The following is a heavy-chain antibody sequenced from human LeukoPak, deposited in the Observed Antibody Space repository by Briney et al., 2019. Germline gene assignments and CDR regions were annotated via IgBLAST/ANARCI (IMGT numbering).Heavy chain of an antibody. CDR1: GFTFSSYA. D-gene: IGHD3-22*01. J-gene: IGHJ5*02. CDR3: ANPYYCDSSDQGNWFDP. V-gene: IGHV3-23*01. CDR2: ISGSGGST. Sequence: PGGSLRLSCAASGFTFSSYAMSWVRQAPGKGLEWVSAISGSGGSTYYADSVKGRFTISRDNSKNTLYLQMNSLRAEDTAVYYCANPYYCDSSDQGNWFDPWGQGTLVTVSS.